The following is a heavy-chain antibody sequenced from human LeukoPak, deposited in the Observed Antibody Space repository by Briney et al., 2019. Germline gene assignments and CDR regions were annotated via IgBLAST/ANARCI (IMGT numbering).Heavy chain of an antibody. CDR2: IYSGGST. CDR3: ALSGSYYYYYYYGMDV. CDR1: GFTVSSNY. Sequence: PGGSLRLSCAASGFTVSSNYMSWVRQAPGKGLEWVSVIYSGGSTYYADSVKGRFTISRDNSKNTLYLQMNSLRAEDTAVYYCALSGSYYYYYYYGMDVWGQGTTVTVSS. J-gene: IGHJ6*02. D-gene: IGHD1-26*01. V-gene: IGHV3-53*01.